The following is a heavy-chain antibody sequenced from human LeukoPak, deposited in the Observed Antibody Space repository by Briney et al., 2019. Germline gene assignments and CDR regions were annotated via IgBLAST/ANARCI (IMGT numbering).Heavy chain of an antibody. CDR3: ARDSSSGEFDY. V-gene: IGHV3-7*01. J-gene: IGHJ4*02. D-gene: IGHD3-22*01. CDR2: IKQDGSEK. CDR1: GFTFSSYW. Sequence: GGSLRLSXAASGFTFSSYWMSWVRQAPGKGMEWVANIKQDGSEKYYVDSVKGRFTISRDNAKNSLYLQMNSLRAEDTAVYYCARDSSSGEFDYWGQGTLVTVSS.